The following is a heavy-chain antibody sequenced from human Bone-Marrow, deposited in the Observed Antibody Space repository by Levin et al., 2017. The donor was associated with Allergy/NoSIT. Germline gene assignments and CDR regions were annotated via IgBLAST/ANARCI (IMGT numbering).Heavy chain of an antibody. CDR1: GGSIINYF. Sequence: PSETLSLICSVSGGSIINYFWTWIRRPPGKGLEWIGYIYYTGSTNYNPSLKSRVTISVDTSKNQFSLKLSSVTAADTAVYYCARSSSSWYGLDYWGQGTLVTVSS. CDR2: IYYTGST. V-gene: IGHV4-59*01. J-gene: IGHJ4*02. CDR3: ARSSSSWYGLDY. D-gene: IGHD6-13*01.